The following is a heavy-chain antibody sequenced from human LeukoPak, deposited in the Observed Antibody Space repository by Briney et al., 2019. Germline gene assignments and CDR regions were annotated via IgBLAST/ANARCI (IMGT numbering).Heavy chain of an antibody. CDR2: MNPNSGNT. Sequence: ASVKVSSKASGYTFTSYDINWVRQATGQGLEWMGWMNPNSGNTGYAQKFQGRVTMTRNTSISTAYMELSSLRSEDTAVYYCARGGVNNYDFWSGYYYYYGMDVWGQGTTVTVSS. CDR3: ARGGVNNYDFWSGYYYYYGMDV. D-gene: IGHD3-3*01. CDR1: GYTFTSYD. V-gene: IGHV1-8*01. J-gene: IGHJ6*02.